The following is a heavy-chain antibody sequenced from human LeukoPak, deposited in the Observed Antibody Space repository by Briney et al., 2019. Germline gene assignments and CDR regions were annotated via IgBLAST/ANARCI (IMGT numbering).Heavy chain of an antibody. Sequence: GGSLRLSCAASGFTFSSYSMNWVRQAPGKGLEWVSYISSSSSTIYYADSAKGRFTISRDNAKNSLYLQMNSLRAEDTAVYYCAKEGGRSRLDVWGKGTTVTVSS. CDR3: AKEGGRSRLDV. CDR2: ISSSSSTI. CDR1: GFTFSSYS. J-gene: IGHJ6*04. V-gene: IGHV3-48*01. D-gene: IGHD1-26*01.